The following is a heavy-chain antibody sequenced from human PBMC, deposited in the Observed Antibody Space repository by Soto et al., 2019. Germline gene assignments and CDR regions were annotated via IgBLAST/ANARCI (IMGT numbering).Heavy chain of an antibody. CDR1: GYTFTSYA. Sequence: ASVKVSCKASGYTFTSYAMHWVRQAPGQRLEWMGWINAGNGNTKYSQKFQGRVTITRDTSASTAYMELSSLRSEDTAVYYCARARARYNWNDYPDYWGQGTLVTVSS. V-gene: IGHV1-3*01. CDR3: ARARARYNWNDYPDY. D-gene: IGHD1-20*01. J-gene: IGHJ4*02. CDR2: INAGNGNT.